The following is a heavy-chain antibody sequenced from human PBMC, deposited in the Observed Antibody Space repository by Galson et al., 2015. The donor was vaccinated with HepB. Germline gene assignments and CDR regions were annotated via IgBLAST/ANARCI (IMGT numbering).Heavy chain of an antibody. Sequence: SLRLSCAASGFTFSNFGMTWVRQAPGKGLEWVSTIAAGGDNTHYADSVKGRLTISRDNSKNTLYLQLNSLRAEDSAVYYCANDAGVAVTPFFDYWGQGILVTVSS. CDR2: IAAGGDNT. D-gene: IGHD6-19*01. CDR3: ANDAGVAVTPFFDY. V-gene: IGHV3-23*01. CDR1: GFTFSNFG. J-gene: IGHJ4*02.